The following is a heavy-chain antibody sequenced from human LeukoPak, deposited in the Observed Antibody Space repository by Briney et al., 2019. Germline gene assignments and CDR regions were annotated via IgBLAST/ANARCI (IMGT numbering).Heavy chain of an antibody. CDR3: TRPLYSSNCFDP. V-gene: IGHV3-73*01. Sequence: GGSLTLACAASGFTLSGSAMHWVRQASGKVMEWVGRIRSKSNNYATAYSESVKGRFTISRDASKNMAYLQLNSLKTEDTAVYYCTRPLYSSNCFDPWGQGTLVTVSS. D-gene: IGHD6-13*01. J-gene: IGHJ5*02. CDR1: GFTLSGSA. CDR2: IRSKSNNYAT.